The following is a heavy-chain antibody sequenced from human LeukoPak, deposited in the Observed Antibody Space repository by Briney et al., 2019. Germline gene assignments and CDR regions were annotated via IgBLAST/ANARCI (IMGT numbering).Heavy chain of an antibody. CDR1: GFTLHDYA. J-gene: IGHJ4*02. CDR3: ARVDTAMVDDY. V-gene: IGHV3-21*01. D-gene: IGHD5-18*01. CDR2: ISSHSNYI. Sequence: PGGSLRLSCTASGFTLHDYAMHWVRQAPGKGLEWASSISSHSNYIYYADSMKGRFTISRDNAKNSLYLQMNSLRAEDTAVYYCARVDTAMVDDYWGQGTLVTVSS.